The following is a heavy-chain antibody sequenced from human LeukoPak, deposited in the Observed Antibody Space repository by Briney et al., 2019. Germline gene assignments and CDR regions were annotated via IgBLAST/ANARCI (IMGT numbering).Heavy chain of an antibody. CDR2: ISSSGSTI. D-gene: IGHD4-17*01. J-gene: IGHJ4*02. V-gene: IGHV3-48*03. CDR3: ARDGWRDYGDYGSSIVDY. CDR1: GFTFSSYE. Sequence: GGSLGLSCAASGFTFSSYEMNWVRQAPGKGLEWVSYISSSGSTIYYADSVKGRFTISRDNAKNSLYLQMNSLRAEDTAVYYCARDGWRDYGDYGSSIVDYWGQGTLVTVSS.